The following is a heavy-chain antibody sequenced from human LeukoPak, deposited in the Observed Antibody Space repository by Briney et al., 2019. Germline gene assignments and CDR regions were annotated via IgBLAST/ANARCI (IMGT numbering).Heavy chain of an antibody. Sequence: ASVTVSCKASVYTFTYYYMHWVRQAPGHGREWMGWINPNSGDTIFAQKFQGRVTMTRDTSISTAYLELSRLTSDDSAVYYCARDGPCSSARCQNFDHWGQGTLVTASS. CDR3: ARDGPCSSARCQNFDH. CDR1: VYTFTYYY. J-gene: IGHJ4*02. V-gene: IGHV1-2*02. CDR2: INPNSGDT. D-gene: IGHD2-2*01.